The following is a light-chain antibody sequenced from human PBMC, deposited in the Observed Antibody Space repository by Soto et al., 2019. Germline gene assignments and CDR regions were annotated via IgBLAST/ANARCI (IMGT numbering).Light chain of an antibody. CDR1: QTIGSN. J-gene: IGKJ1*01. CDR3: QHYYSWPRT. CDR2: GAS. Sequence: DRVMTQSPATLSVSPGERATLSCRASQTIGSNLAWYQQRPGQPPRLLIYGASTRATGIPARLSGSGSGTEFTLTITSLQSEDFAVYYCQHYYSWPRTFGQGTKVDIK. V-gene: IGKV3-15*01.